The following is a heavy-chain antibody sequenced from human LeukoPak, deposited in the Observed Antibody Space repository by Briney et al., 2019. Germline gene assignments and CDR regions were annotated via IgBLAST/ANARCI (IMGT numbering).Heavy chain of an antibody. V-gene: IGHV1-18*01. Sequence: ASVKVSCKASGYTFTSYGISWVRQAPGQGLEWMGWISAYNGNTNYAQKLQGRVTMTTDTSTSTAYMELRSLRSDDTAVYYCASEMGFGEFVNAFDIWGQGTMVTVSS. J-gene: IGHJ3*02. CDR3: ASEMGFGEFVNAFDI. CDR2: ISAYNGNT. D-gene: IGHD3-10*01. CDR1: GYTFTSYG.